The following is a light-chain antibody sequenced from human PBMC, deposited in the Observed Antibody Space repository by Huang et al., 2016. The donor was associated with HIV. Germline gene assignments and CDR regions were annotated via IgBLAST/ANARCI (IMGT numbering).Light chain of an antibody. V-gene: IGKV3-15*01. CDR2: GAS. Sequence: ERVMTQSPDILSVSPGETATLSCRASQDVSSNLAWYRQKPGQAPSLLIYGASTRVSGIPARFNGSGSGISFTLTIISVQSEEFAVYYCQQYNNWPRTFGQGTKLEIK. CDR1: QDVSSN. J-gene: IGKJ2*01. CDR3: QQYNNWPRT.